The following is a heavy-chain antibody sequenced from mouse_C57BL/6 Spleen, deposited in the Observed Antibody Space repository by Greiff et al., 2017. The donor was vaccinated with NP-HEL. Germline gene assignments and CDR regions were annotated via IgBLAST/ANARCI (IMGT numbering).Heavy chain of an antibody. D-gene: IGHD1-1*01. Sequence: VQLQQPGAELVMPGASVKLSCKASGYTFTSYWMHWVKQRPGQGLEWIGEIDPSDSYTNYNQKFKGKSTLTVDKSSCTAYMQLSSLTSEDSAVYYCARTGSSYGYFDVWGTGTTVTVSS. CDR1: GYTFTSYW. CDR3: ARTGSSYGYFDV. CDR2: IDPSDSYT. V-gene: IGHV1-69*01. J-gene: IGHJ1*03.